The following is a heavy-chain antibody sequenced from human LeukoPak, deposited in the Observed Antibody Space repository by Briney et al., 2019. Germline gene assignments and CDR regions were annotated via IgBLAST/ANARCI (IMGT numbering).Heavy chain of an antibody. CDR1: GGSISSSSYY. D-gene: IGHD3-16*01. Sequence: SETLSLTCTVSGGSISSSSYYWDWIRQPPGKGLEWIGSIYYTGSTNYKPSLKSRVTISVDTSKNQFSLKLRSVTAADTAVYYCARVSGASYDGRGVFDYWGQGTLVTVSS. J-gene: IGHJ4*02. V-gene: IGHV4-39*07. CDR3: ARVSGASYDGRGVFDY. CDR2: IYYTGST.